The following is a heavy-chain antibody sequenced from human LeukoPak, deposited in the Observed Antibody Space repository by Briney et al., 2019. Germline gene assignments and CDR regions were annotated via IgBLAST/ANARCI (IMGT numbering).Heavy chain of an antibody. CDR3: ARDKGVHYYYMDV. CDR2: ISPSGGST. Sequence: ASVKVSCKAFGYTFTSNYMHWVRQAPGQGPEWMGVISPSGGSTTYAQKFQGRVTLTRDMSTSTDYLELSSLRSEDTAVYYCARDKGVHYYYMDVWGKGTTVTVSS. J-gene: IGHJ6*03. CDR1: GYTFTSNY. V-gene: IGHV1-46*01. D-gene: IGHD2-8*01.